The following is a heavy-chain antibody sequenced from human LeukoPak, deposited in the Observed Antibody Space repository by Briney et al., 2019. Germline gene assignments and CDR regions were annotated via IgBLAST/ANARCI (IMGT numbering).Heavy chain of an antibody. D-gene: IGHD6-13*01. V-gene: IGHV1-2*02. CDR2: INPNSGGT. CDR3: ARGYSSSWSRGYNWFDP. Sequence: ASVTVSCKASGYTFTGYYMHWVRQAPGQGLEWMGWINPNSGGTNYAQKFQGRVTMTRDTSISTAYMELSRLRSDDTAVYYCARGYSSSWSRGYNWFDPWGQGTQVTVSS. CDR1: GYTFTGYY. J-gene: IGHJ5*02.